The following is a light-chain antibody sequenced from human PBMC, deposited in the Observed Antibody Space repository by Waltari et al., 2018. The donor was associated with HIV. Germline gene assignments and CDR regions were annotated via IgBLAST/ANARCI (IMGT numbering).Light chain of an antibody. CDR2: DAS. V-gene: IGKV1-33*01. Sequence: DIHMTQSPSSLSASVGDRVTIACQASQDISNYLNWFQQKPGKAPKLLIYDASNLETGVPSRCSGSGSGTDFTFTISSLQPEVIATYYCQQYDNLPFTFGPGTKVDIK. J-gene: IGKJ3*01. CDR1: QDISNY. CDR3: QQYDNLPFT.